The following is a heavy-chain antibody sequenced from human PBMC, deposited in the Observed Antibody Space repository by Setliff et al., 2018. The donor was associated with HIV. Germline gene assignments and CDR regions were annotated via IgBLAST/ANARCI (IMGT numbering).Heavy chain of an antibody. Sequence: ETLSLTCTVSGGSISSHYWSWVRQAPGKGLEWVSAVSGSGDSTYYADSARGRFSASRDNSKNRLFLHMNSLRAEDTAVYYCAKDGIGDTSGFFDSWGQGTLVTVSS. CDR1: GGSISSHY. D-gene: IGHD3-22*01. CDR2: VSGSGDST. J-gene: IGHJ4*02. V-gene: IGHV3-23*01. CDR3: AKDGIGDTSGFFDS.